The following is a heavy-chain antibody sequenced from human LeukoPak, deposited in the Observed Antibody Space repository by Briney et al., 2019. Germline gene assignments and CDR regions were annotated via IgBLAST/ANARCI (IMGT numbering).Heavy chain of an antibody. CDR2: ISSSGSTI. CDR1: GFTFSDSY. Sequence: PGGSLRLSCVASGFTFSDSYMSWIRQAPGKGLEWVSYISSSGSTIYYADSVKGRFTISRDNAKNSLSLQMNSLRAEVTAVYYCATGLHTAMVTLGLGGADYWGQGTLVTVSS. J-gene: IGHJ4*02. CDR3: ATGLHTAMVTLGLGGADY. D-gene: IGHD5-18*01. V-gene: IGHV3-11*01.